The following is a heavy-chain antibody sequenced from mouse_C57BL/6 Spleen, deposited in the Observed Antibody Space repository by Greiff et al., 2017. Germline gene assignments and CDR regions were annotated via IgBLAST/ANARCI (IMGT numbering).Heavy chain of an antibody. CDR3: ARYDYDYFDY. V-gene: IGHV5-17*01. J-gene: IGHJ2*01. Sequence: EVQLVESGGGLVKPGGSLKLSCAASGFTFSDYGMPWVRQAPANGVEWVAYISSGSSTIYYADTVKGRFTISRDNAKNTLFQQMTSLRSEDTAMYYCARYDYDYFDYWGQGTTLTVSA. CDR1: GFTFSDYG. CDR2: ISSGSSTI. D-gene: IGHD2-4*01.